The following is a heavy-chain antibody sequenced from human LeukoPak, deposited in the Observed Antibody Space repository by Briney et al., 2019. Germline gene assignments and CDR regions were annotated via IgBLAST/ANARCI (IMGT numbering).Heavy chain of an antibody. D-gene: IGHD2/OR15-2a*01. V-gene: IGHV3-74*03. Sequence: PGGSLRLSCQVSGFTFSDYWIHWVRQAPGKGLVWVPRITDGGGSAEYAASVKGRFTNSRDNAKNTFYLQLSRLRAEDTAVYYCARDSGVSTPRDHWGQGALVTVSS. CDR1: GFTFSDYW. CDR2: ITDGGGSA. CDR3: ARDSGVSTPRDH. J-gene: IGHJ4*02.